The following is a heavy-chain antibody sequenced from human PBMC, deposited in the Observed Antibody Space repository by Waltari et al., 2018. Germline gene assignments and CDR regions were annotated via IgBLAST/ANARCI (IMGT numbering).Heavy chain of an antibody. CDR1: GGSISSGAYY. V-gene: IGHV4-30-4*01. D-gene: IGHD2-8*01. J-gene: IGHJ4*02. CDR3: ARGKLMVYARGYYFDY. Sequence: QVQLQESGPGLVKPSQTLSLTCTVSGGSISSGAYYWSWIRQPPGKGLEWIGYIYYSGSTYYNPSLKSRVTISVDTSKNQFSLKLSSVTAADTAVYYCARGKLMVYARGYYFDYWGQGTLVTVSS. CDR2: IYYSGST.